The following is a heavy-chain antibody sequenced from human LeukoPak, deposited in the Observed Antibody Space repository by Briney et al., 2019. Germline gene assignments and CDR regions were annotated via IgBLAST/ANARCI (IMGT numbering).Heavy chain of an antibody. CDR3: ARNNGMDV. J-gene: IGHJ6*02. CDR1: GCALSSHW. Sequence: GGSLRLSCAASGCALSSHWMTWVRQVPGRGPEWVANVNRDGSETYYLDSVKGRFTISKDNATKSLYLQMNSLRAEDTALYHCARNNGMDVWGQGTTVIVSS. V-gene: IGHV3-7*03. CDR2: VNRDGSET.